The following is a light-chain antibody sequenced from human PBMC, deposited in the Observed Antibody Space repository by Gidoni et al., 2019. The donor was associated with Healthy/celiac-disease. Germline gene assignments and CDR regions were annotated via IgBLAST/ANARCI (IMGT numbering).Light chain of an antibody. CDR1: QGISNY. V-gene: IGKV1-33*01. J-gene: IGKJ5*01. CDR3: QQYDNLPTT. Sequence: QMTHSPSSLSASVGDRVTITCQASQGISNYLNWYQQKPGKAPKLLIYAASTLETGVPSRFSGSGSGTDFTFTISSLQPEDIATYYCQQYDNLPTTFGQGTRLEIK. CDR2: AAS.